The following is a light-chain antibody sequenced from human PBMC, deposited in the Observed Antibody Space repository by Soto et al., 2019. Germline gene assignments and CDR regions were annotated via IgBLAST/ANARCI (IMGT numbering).Light chain of an antibody. V-gene: IGKV3-20*01. J-gene: IGKJ1*01. CDR1: QSVSSSY. CDR2: GAS. Sequence: PGTLSLPPGERATLSCRASQSVSSSYLAWYQQKPGQAPRLLIYGASSRATGIPDRFSGSGSGTDFTLTISRLEPEDFAVYYCQQYGSSSWTFGQGTKVDIK. CDR3: QQYGSSSWT.